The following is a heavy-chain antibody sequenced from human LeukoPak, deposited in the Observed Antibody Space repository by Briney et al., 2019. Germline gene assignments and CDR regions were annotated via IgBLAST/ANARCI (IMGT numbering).Heavy chain of an antibody. V-gene: IGHV3-53*01. CDR3: VRKNRDFNAAFDI. CDR1: GFTVSNNY. J-gene: IGHJ3*02. CDR2: SYSASNT. D-gene: IGHD1-14*01. Sequence: GGSLRLSCTASGFTVSNNYMSSVRQAPGKGLEWVSISYSASNTNYADSVTGRFTISRDTSQNTLSLQMNSLRAVDTAVYYCVRKNRDFNAAFDIWGQGTVVTVSA.